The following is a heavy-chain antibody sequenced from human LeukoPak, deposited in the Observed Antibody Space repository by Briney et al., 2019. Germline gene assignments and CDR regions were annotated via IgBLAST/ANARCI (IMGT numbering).Heavy chain of an antibody. D-gene: IGHD3-10*01. V-gene: IGHV1-69*04. CDR3: ARDVAMVRGVIRSDY. Sequence: SVKVSCKASGYTFTGYYMHWVRQAPGQGLEWMGRIIPILGIANYAQKFQGRVTITADKSTSTAYMELSSLRSEDTAVYYCARDVAMVRGVIRSDYWGQGTLVTVSS. CDR2: IIPILGIA. CDR1: GYTFTGYY. J-gene: IGHJ4*02.